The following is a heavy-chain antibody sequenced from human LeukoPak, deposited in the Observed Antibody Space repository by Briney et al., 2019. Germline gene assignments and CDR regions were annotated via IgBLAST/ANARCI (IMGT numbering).Heavy chain of an antibody. J-gene: IGHJ3*02. CDR1: GFTVSSNY. V-gene: IGHV3-53*01. Sequence: GGSLRLSCAASGFTVSSNYMSWVRQAPGKGLEWVSVIYSGGSTYYADSVKGRFTISRDNSKNTLYLQMNSLRAEDTAVYYCARVGNWNYDDAFDIWGQGTMVTVSS. CDR2: IYSGGST. D-gene: IGHD1-7*01. CDR3: ARVGNWNYDDAFDI.